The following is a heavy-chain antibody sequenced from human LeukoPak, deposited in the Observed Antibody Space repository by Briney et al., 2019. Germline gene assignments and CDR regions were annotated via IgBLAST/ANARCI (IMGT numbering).Heavy chain of an antibody. V-gene: IGHV1-18*01. D-gene: IGHD6-19*01. CDR3: ARDLKRGYSSGRYSWGTGSSNDY. CDR1: GVTFSNFA. CDR2: ISGYNGNT. J-gene: IGHJ4*02. Sequence: GASVKVSCKASGVTFSNFAISWVRQAPGQGLEWMGWISGYNGNTNYAQKLQGRVTITTDTSTSTAYMELRSLRSDDTAVYYCARDLKRGYSSGRYSWGTGSSNDYWGQGTLVTVSS.